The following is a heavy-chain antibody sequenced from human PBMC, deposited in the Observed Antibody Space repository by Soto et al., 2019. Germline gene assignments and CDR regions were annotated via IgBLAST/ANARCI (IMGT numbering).Heavy chain of an antibody. CDR1: GFTFSNAW. Sequence: SLRLSCATSGFTFSNAWMNWVRQAPGKGLEWVGRIKSKTDGGTTDYAAPVKGRFTISRDDSKNTLYLQMNSLKTEDTAVYYCTTDDYYDSSGYYYPGRPFDYWGQGTLVTVSS. V-gene: IGHV3-15*07. J-gene: IGHJ4*02. CDR2: IKSKTDGGTT. CDR3: TTDDYYDSSGYYYPGRPFDY. D-gene: IGHD3-22*01.